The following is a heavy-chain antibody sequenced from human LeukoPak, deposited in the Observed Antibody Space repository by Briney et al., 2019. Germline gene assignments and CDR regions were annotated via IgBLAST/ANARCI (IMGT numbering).Heavy chain of an antibody. CDR1: GFTFNTFN. CDR2: ITSGGDYI. CDR3: ARGHYDVLAASYKWTPDY. D-gene: IGHD3-9*01. Sequence: GGSLRLSCAASGFTFNTFNMSWVRQAPGKGLEWVSSITSGGDYIYYADSVKGRFTTSRDNAQNSLSLQLNSLRVEDTAVYYCARGHYDVLAASYKWTPDYWGQGTLVTVSS. V-gene: IGHV3-21*01. J-gene: IGHJ4*02.